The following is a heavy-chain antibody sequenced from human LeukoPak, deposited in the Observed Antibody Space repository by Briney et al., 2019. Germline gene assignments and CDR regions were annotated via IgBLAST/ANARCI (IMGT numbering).Heavy chain of an antibody. CDR1: GFTFSSYA. Sequence: GGSLRLSCAASGFTFSSYAMSWVRQAPGKGLEWVSAISGSGGSTYYADSVKGRFTISRDNSKNTLYLQMNSLRAEDTAVYYRAKEMDDYVWGRAKNAFDIWGQGTMVTVSS. J-gene: IGHJ3*02. CDR3: AKEMDDYVWGRAKNAFDI. D-gene: IGHD3-16*01. CDR2: ISGSGGST. V-gene: IGHV3-23*01.